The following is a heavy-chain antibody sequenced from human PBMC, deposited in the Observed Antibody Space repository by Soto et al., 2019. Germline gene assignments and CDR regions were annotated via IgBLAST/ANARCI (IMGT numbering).Heavy chain of an antibody. J-gene: IGHJ4*02. CDR2: IYYSGST. CDR1: GGSISSGGYY. CDR3: ARGGHCTDGVCSALDY. D-gene: IGHD2-8*01. Sequence: SETLSLTCTVSGGSISSGGYYWSWIRQHPGKGLEWIGYIYYSGSTYYNPSLKSRVTISLDTSKKKFSLKLSSVTAADTAVYYCARGGHCTDGVCSALDYWGQGTLVTVSS. V-gene: IGHV4-31*03.